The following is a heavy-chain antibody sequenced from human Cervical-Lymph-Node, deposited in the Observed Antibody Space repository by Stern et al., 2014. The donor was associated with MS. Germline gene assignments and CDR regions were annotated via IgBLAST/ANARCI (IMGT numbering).Heavy chain of an antibody. Sequence: MQLVESGAEVKKPGASVKVSCKASGYTFTADYVHWVRQAPGQGLEWMGRINPNSGGTNYAQKFQGRISMARDTSISTAYMELNRLTSDDTAVYFCAKGSGSYQFDYWGQGTLVTVSS. V-gene: IGHV1-2*06. J-gene: IGHJ4*02. CDR2: INPNSGGT. CDR1: GYTFTADY. CDR3: AKGSGSYQFDY. D-gene: IGHD3-22*01.